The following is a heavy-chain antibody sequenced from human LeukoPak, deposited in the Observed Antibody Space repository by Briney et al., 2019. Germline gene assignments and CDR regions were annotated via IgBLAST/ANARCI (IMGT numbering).Heavy chain of an antibody. Sequence: PSETLSPTCTVSGGSISSDYWSWIRQPPGKGLEWVGYIYYSGRTFYNPSLKSRVTMSVDTSKNQFSPKLSSVTAADTAIYYCARGFYSPAYWGQGTLVTVSS. CDR2: IYYSGRT. CDR1: GGSISSDY. D-gene: IGHD4-11*01. V-gene: IGHV4-59*01. CDR3: ARGFYSPAY. J-gene: IGHJ4*02.